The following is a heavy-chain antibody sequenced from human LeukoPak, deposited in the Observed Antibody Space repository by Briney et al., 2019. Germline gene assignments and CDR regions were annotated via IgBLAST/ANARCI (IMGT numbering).Heavy chain of an antibody. CDR2: IYYSGST. CDR3: ARNVVGVVAAASHYFDY. D-gene: IGHD2-2*01. CDR1: GGSISSGGYY. V-gene: IGHV4-31*03. J-gene: IGHJ4*02. Sequence: PSQTLSLTCTVSGGSISSGGYYWSWIRQHPGKGLEWIGYIYYSGSTYYNPSLKSRVTISVDASKNQFSLKLSSVTAADTAVYCCARNVVGVVAAASHYFDYWGQGTLVTVSS.